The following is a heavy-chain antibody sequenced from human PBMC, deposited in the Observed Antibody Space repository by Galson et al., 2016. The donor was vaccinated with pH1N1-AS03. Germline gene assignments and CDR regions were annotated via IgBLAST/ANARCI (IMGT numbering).Heavy chain of an antibody. CDR1: GSTFSNYW. CDR3: ARDPSGDRSGWYYFDY. D-gene: IGHD6-19*01. J-gene: IGHJ4*02. Sequence: SLRLSCAASGSTFSNYWMSWARQAPGKGLEWVATTNQDGSEKYFVDSVKGRFTISRDDAKNSLYLQMNSLRAEDSALYYCARDPSGDRSGWYYFDYWGQGTLVTVSS. CDR2: TNQDGSEK. V-gene: IGHV3-7*03.